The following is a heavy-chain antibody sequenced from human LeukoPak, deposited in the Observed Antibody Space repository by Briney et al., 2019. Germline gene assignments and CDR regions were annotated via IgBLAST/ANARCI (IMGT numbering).Heavy chain of an antibody. J-gene: IGHJ4*02. V-gene: IGHV1-69*15. CDR3: ARGLGYCSGGSCYGRYFDY. D-gene: IGHD2-15*01. CDR1: GGTFSSYA. Sequence: SVKVSCKASGGTFSSYAISWVRQAPGQGLEWMGRIITIFGTANYAQKFQGRVTITAAESTSTAYMELSSLRSEDTAVYYCARGLGYCSGGSCYGRYFDYWGQGTLVTVSS. CDR2: IITIFGTA.